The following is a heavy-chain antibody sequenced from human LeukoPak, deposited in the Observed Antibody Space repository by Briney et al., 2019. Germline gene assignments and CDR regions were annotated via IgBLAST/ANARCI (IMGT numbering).Heavy chain of an antibody. J-gene: IGHJ4*02. CDR2: IYYSGST. V-gene: IGHV4-30-4*01. CDR3: ARDHYGDSPFDY. D-gene: IGHD4-17*01. CDR1: GGSTSSGDYY. Sequence: SETLSLTCTVSGGSTSSGDYYWSWIRQPPGKGLEWIGYIYYSGSTYYNPSLKSRVTISVDTSKNQFSLKLSSVTAADTAVYYCARDHYGDSPFDYWGQGTLVTVSS.